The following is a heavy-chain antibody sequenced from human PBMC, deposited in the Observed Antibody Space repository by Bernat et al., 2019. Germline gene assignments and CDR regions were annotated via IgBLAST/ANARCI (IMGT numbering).Heavy chain of an antibody. D-gene: IGHD3-3*01. Sequence: EVQLLESGGGLVQPGGSLRLSCAASGFTFSSYAMSWVRQAPGKGLEWVSAISGSGGSTYYADSVKGRFTITRDYSKNTLYLQMNSLRADDTAVYYCASPHYDFWSGYYNDYWGQGTLVTVSS. CDR2: ISGSGGST. CDR3: ASPHYDFWSGYYNDY. J-gene: IGHJ4*02. V-gene: IGHV3-23*01. CDR1: GFTFSSYA.